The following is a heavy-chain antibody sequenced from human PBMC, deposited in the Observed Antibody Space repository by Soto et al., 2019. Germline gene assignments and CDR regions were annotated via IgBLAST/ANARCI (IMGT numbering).Heavy chain of an antibody. CDR3: ARPGRSDYGDYVESFESAEYFQH. CDR1: GGSISSSSYY. CDR2: IYYSGST. Sequence: QLQLQESGPGLVKPSETLSLTCTVSGGSISSSSYYWGWIRQPPGKGLEWIGSIYYSGSTYYNPSLKGRVTISVDTSKNQFSLKLSSVTAADTAVYYCARPGRSDYGDYVESFESAEYFQHWGQGTLVTVSS. D-gene: IGHD4-17*01. J-gene: IGHJ1*01. V-gene: IGHV4-39*01.